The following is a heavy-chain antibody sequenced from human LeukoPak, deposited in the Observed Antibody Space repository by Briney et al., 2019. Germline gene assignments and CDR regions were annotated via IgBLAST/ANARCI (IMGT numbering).Heavy chain of an antibody. Sequence: SETLSLTCAVYGGSFSGYYWSWIRQPPGKGLEWIGEINHSGSTNYNPSLKSRDTISVDTSKNQFSLKLSSVTAADTAVYYCARLRGSSSWYYYYGMDVWGQGTTVTVSS. CDR2: INHSGST. J-gene: IGHJ6*02. D-gene: IGHD6-13*01. CDR1: GGSFSGYY. CDR3: ARLRGSSSWYYYYGMDV. V-gene: IGHV4-34*01.